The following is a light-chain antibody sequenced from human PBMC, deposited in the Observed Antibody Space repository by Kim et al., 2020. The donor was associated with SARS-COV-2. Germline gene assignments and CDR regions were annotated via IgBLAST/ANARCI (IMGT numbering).Light chain of an antibody. CDR3: QSADSSGSYRV. CDR1: ALPKRY. CDR2: KGS. V-gene: IGLV3-25*03. J-gene: IGLJ3*02. Sequence: SYELTQPPSVSVSPGQTARITCSGDALPKRYAYWYQQKPGQAPVLVIYKGSERPSGIPERFSGSSSGTTVTLTISGVQAEDEADYYCQSADSSGSYRVFGGGTQLTVL.